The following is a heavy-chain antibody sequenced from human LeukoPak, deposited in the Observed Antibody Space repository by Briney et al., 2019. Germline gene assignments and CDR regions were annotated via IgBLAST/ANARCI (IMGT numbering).Heavy chain of an antibody. CDR2: IYYSGST. J-gene: IGHJ4*02. CDR1: GYSISSGYY. D-gene: IGHD5-12*01. V-gene: IGHV4-38-2*02. CDR3: ARDFAGYQFDY. Sequence: SETLSLTCTVSGYSISSGYYWGWIRQPPGKGLEWIGSIYYSGSTFYNPSLKSRVTISVDASKNQFSLKLNSVTAADTAVYYCARDFAGYQFDYWGQGTLVTVSS.